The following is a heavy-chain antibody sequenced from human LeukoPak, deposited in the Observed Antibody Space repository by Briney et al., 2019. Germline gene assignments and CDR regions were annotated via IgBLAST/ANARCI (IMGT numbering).Heavy chain of an antibody. CDR3: ARHGRMVIMSKFSTGIDQ. CDR2: IYYTGMA. Sequence: SETLSLTCTVPDGSISNYFWSWIRQPPGKGLEWIGYIYYTGMANSNPSLKSRVTISMDTSKNQFSLNLRSVTAADTAIYYCARHGRMVIMSKFSTGIDQWGQGTLVTVSS. V-gene: IGHV4-59*08. J-gene: IGHJ4*02. D-gene: IGHD2-8*01. CDR1: DGSISNYF.